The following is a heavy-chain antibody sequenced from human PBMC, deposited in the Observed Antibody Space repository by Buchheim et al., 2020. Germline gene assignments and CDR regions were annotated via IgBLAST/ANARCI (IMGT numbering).Heavy chain of an antibody. Sequence: EVQLVESGGGLVQPGGSLRLSCAASGFTFSNYWMHWVRQAPGKGLVWVSCISADGSSKTYADSVKGRFTISRDNAKNKLYLQMSSLRAEDTAVYYCARRAHYGMDVWGQGTT. CDR3: ARRAHYGMDV. V-gene: IGHV3-74*03. CDR1: GFTFSNYW. J-gene: IGHJ6*02. CDR2: ISADGSSK.